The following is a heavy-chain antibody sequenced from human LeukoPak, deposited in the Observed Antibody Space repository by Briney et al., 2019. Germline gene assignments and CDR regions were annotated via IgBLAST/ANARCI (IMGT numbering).Heavy chain of an antibody. V-gene: IGHV3-21*01. D-gene: IGHD6-6*01. Sequence: GGSLRLSYAASGFTFSSYSMNWVRQAPGKGLEWVSSISSSSSYIYYADSVKGRFTISRDNAKNSLYLQMNSLRAEDTAVYYCARVVSSSSGGDFDYWGQGTLVTVSS. CDR2: ISSSSSYI. CDR3: ARVVSSSSGGDFDY. J-gene: IGHJ4*02. CDR1: GFTFSSYS.